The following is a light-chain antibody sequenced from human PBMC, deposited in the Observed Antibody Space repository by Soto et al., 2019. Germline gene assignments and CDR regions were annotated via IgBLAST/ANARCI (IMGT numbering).Light chain of an antibody. V-gene: IGLV2-14*01. J-gene: IGLJ1*01. CDR3: SSHTSRSTYV. Sequence: QSVLTQPASVSGSPGQSITISCTGTSSDVGGYNYVSWYQQHPGKAPKLMIYDVNSRPSGVSNRFSGSKSGNTASLTISGLQAEDEADYYCSSHTSRSTYVFGTGTKVTVL. CDR2: DVN. CDR1: SSDVGGYNY.